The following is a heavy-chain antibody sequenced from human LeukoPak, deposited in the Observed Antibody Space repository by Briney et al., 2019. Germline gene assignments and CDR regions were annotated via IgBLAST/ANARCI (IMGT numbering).Heavy chain of an antibody. J-gene: IGHJ1*01. CDR3: ARDYYDSSGFYFQH. V-gene: IGHV1-18*01. CDR1: GYSFTNYG. Sequence: ASVKVSCKASGYSFTNYGVSWVRQAPGQGLEWMGWISAYSGNTDYAEKLQGRVTMTTDTSTSTAYMELRSLRSDDTAVYYCARDYYDSSGFYFQHWGQGTLVTVSS. CDR2: ISAYSGNT. D-gene: IGHD3-22*01.